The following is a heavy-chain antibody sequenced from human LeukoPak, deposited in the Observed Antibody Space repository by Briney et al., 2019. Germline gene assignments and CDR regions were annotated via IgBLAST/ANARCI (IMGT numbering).Heavy chain of an antibody. CDR3: ARDRGIAAADWFDP. Sequence: SETLSLTCAVYGGSFSGYYWSWIRQPPGKGLEWIGEINHSGSTNYNPSLKSRVTISVDTSKNQFSLKLSSVTAADTAVYYCARDRGIAAADWFDPWGQGTQVTVSS. CDR2: INHSGST. D-gene: IGHD6-13*01. J-gene: IGHJ5*02. CDR1: GGSFSGYY. V-gene: IGHV4-34*01.